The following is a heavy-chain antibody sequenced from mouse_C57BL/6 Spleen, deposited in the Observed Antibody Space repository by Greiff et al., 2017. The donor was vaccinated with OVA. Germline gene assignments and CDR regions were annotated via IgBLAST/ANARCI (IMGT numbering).Heavy chain of an antibody. V-gene: IGHV1-7*01. Sequence: VQVVESGAELAKPGASVKLSCKASGYTFTSYWMHWVKQRPGQGLEWIGYINPSSGYTKYNQKFKDKATLTADKSSSTAYMQLSSLTYEDSAVYYCASGAYYSNLYAMDYWGQGTSVTVSS. CDR2: INPSSGYT. CDR1: GYTFTSYW. CDR3: ASGAYYSNLYAMDY. J-gene: IGHJ4*01. D-gene: IGHD2-5*01.